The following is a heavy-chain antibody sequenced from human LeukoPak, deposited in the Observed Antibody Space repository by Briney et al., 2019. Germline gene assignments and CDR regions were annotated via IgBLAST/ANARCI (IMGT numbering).Heavy chain of an antibody. V-gene: IGHV4-30-4*07. CDR1: GGSISSGGYS. CDR3: ARLAVAGMGY. CDR2: IYYSGST. D-gene: IGHD6-19*01. J-gene: IGHJ4*02. Sequence: SETLSLTCAVSGGSISSGGYSWSWIRQPPGKGLEWIGYIYYSGSTYYNPSLKSRVTISVDTSKNQFSLKLSSVTAADTAVYYCARLAVAGMGYWGQGTLVTVSS.